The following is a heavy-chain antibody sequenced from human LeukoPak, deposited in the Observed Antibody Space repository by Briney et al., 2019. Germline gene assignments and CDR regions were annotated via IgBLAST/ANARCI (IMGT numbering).Heavy chain of an antibody. CDR3: ARDSKNGVDAFDI. CDR1: GFTFSSYS. J-gene: IGHJ3*02. CDR2: ISSSSSYI. Sequence: GGSLRLSCAASGFTFSSYSMNWVRQAPGKGLEWVSSISSSSSYIYYADSVKGRFTISRDNAKNSLYLQMNGLRAEDTAVYYCARDSKNGVDAFDIWGQGTMVTVSS. V-gene: IGHV3-21*01. D-gene: IGHD2-8*01.